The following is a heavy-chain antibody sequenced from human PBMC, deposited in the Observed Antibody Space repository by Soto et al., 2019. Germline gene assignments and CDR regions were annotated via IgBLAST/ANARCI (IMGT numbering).Heavy chain of an antibody. J-gene: IGHJ4*02. D-gene: IGHD1-26*01. CDR1: GFSFSDHF. Sequence: GGSLRLSCVVSGFSFSDHFMDWVRQAPGKGLEWVGRSRNKANGYSTEYAASVKGRFTISRDESKNSLYLQMNSLKTEDTAAYYCNRDGLYSGIHLCDYWGQGTLVTVSS. V-gene: IGHV3-72*01. CDR2: SRNKANGYST. CDR3: NRDGLYSGIHLCDY.